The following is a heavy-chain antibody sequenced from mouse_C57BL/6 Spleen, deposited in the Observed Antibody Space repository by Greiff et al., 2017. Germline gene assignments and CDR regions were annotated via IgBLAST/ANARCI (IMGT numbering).Heavy chain of an antibody. V-gene: IGHV14-4*01. D-gene: IGHD1-1*01. J-gene: IGHJ3*01. CDR3: TLDYYGSSYGFAY. CDR1: GFNIKDDY. CDR2: IDPENGDT. Sequence: VQLQQSGAELVRPGASVKLSCTASGFNIKDDYMHWVKQRPEQGLEWIGWIDPENGDTEYASKFQGKATITADKSSNTAYLQLSSLTSEDTAVYYCTLDYYGSSYGFAYWGQGTLVTVAA.